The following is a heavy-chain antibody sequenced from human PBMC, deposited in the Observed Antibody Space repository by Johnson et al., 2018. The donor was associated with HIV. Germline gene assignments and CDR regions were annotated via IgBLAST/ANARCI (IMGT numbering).Heavy chain of an antibody. CDR1: GFIFSSYA. D-gene: IGHD1-26*01. Sequence: QEQLVESGGGVVQPGRSLRLSCAASGFIFSSYAIHWVRQAPGKGLEWVAFIRYDGSDKYYADSVKGRFTISRDNSKNTLYLQMNSLRAEDTAVYYCAREGAWEVRPGAFDIWGQGTMVTVSS. CDR3: AREGAWEVRPGAFDI. CDR2: IRYDGSDK. V-gene: IGHV3-33*08. J-gene: IGHJ3*02.